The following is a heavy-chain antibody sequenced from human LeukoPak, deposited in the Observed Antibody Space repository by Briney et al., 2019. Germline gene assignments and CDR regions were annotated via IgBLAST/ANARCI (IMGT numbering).Heavy chain of an antibody. Sequence: ASVKVSCKASGYTFTGYYMHWVRQAPGQGLEWMGWINPNSGGTNYAQKFQGRVTMTRDTSISTAYMELSRLRSDDTAVYYCARVQRENIGLVLALDYWGQGTLVTVSS. CDR1: GYTFTGYY. D-gene: IGHD2/OR15-2a*01. CDR2: INPNSGGT. V-gene: IGHV1-2*02. CDR3: ARVQRENIGLVLALDY. J-gene: IGHJ4*02.